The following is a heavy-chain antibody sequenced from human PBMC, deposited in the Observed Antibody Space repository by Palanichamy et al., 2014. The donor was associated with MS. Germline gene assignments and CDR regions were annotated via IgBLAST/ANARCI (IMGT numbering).Heavy chain of an antibody. D-gene: IGHD6-19*01. J-gene: IGHJ4*02. CDR2: INSDGRTT. CDR1: GFTFSSYW. Sequence: EVQRGGVRGGLVQPGGSLRLSCAASGFTFSSYWMHWVRQAPGKGLVWVSRINSDGRTTTYADSVKGRFTISRDNAKNTLYLQMHSLRVEDTAVYYCAGPIEEEWLPPGAIDYWGQGTLVTVSS. CDR3: AGPIEEEWLPPGAIDY. V-gene: IGHV3-74*01.